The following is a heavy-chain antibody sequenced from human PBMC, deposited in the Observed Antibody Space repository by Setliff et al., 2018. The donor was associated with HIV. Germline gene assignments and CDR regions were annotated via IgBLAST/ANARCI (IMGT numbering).Heavy chain of an antibody. V-gene: IGHV4-61*09. CDR2: IYTSGSA. Sequence: SETLSLTCTVSGGSISSGSYYWSWIRQPAGKGLEWIGQIYTSGSANYYPSLKSRVTMSLDTSKNQFSLKVISMTAADTAVYYCARLSCSSNSCPFDYWVQGTLVTVSS. J-gene: IGHJ4*02. CDR1: GGSISSGSYY. D-gene: IGHD2-2*01. CDR3: ARLSCSSNSCPFDY.